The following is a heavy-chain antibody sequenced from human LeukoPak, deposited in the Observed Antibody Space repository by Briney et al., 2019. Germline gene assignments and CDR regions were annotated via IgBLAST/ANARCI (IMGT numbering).Heavy chain of an antibody. Sequence: ASVKVSCKASGYTFTGYYMHWVRQAPGQGLEWMGWINPNSGGTNYAQKFQGRVTMTKATSIRTAYMELSRLRSDDTAVYYCAKGGVNITSYNWFDPWGQGTLVTVSS. CDR3: AKGGVNITSYNWFDP. CDR2: INPNSGGT. V-gene: IGHV1-2*02. J-gene: IGHJ5*02. CDR1: GYTFTGYY. D-gene: IGHD3-10*01.